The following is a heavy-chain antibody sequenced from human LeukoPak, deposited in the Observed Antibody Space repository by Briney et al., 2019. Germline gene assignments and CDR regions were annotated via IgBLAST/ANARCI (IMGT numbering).Heavy chain of an antibody. D-gene: IGHD2-8*01. V-gene: IGHV3-53*01. CDR1: GFIVSSNY. CDR2: IYGGGDT. CDR3: ARVVPSADFDY. Sequence: GGSLRLSCAASGFIVSSNYMSWVRQAPGKGLEWVSIIYGGGDTYYAESVKGRFTISRDNSKNTLYLQMNSLRAEDTAVYFCARVVPSADFDYWGQGTLVTVSS. J-gene: IGHJ4*02.